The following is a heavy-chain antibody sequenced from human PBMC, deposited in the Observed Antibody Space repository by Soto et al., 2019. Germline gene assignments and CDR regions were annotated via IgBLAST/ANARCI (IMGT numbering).Heavy chain of an antibody. CDR3: ARSDCTGAYCYSWPFNYGVHV. Sequence: QVQLVESGGGVVQPGGSLRLSCTTSGFTFNTYGMHWVRQAPGKGLEWVAIIWYDGSNKYYADSVKGRFTISRDNSKNTLYLQMNILRAEYTALYYCARSDCTGAYCYSWPFNYGVHVWGQATTVTASS. D-gene: IGHD2-21*02. CDR2: IWYDGSNK. J-gene: IGHJ6*02. V-gene: IGHV3-33*08. CDR1: GFTFNTYG.